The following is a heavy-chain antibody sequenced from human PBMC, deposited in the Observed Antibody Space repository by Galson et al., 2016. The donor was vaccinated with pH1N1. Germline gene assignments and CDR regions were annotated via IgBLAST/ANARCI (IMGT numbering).Heavy chain of an antibody. J-gene: IGHJ4*02. CDR3: ERDLKFGVIGD. Sequence: SVKVSCKASGGSFTNYAINWVRQAPGQGLEWMGGITPIFGSVDLASKFQDRVTITTDESTNTAYMEMTSLRFEDTAVYYCERDLKFGVIGDWGQGTLVTVSS. CDR2: ITPIFGSV. CDR1: GGSFTNYA. V-gene: IGHV1-69*05. D-gene: IGHD3-16*01.